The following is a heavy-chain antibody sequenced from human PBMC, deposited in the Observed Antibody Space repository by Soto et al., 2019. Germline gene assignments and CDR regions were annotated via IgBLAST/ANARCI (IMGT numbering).Heavy chain of an antibody. Sequence: GGSLRLSCAAPGFTFSSYGLHWVRQAPGTGLEWVAVIWYDGSNKYYADSVKGRFTISRDNSKNTLYLQMNSLRAEDTAVYYCARELYSSSWLHYYYGMDVWGQGTTVTVSS. CDR2: IWYDGSNK. CDR1: GFTFSSYG. V-gene: IGHV3-33*01. J-gene: IGHJ6*02. D-gene: IGHD6-13*01. CDR3: ARELYSSSWLHYYYGMDV.